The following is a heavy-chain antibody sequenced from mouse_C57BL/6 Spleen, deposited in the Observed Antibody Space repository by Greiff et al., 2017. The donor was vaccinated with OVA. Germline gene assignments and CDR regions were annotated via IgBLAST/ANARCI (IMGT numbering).Heavy chain of an antibody. CDR1: GYAFSSYW. V-gene: IGHV1-80*01. CDR2: IYPGDGDT. J-gene: IGHJ1*03. D-gene: IGHD4-1*01. CDR3: ARGAGTRVADWYFDV. Sequence: VKLMESGAELVKPGASVKISCKASGYAFSSYWMNWVKQRPGKGLEWIGQIYPGDGDTNYNGKFKGKATLTADKSSSTAYMQLSSLTSEDSAVYFCARGAGTRVADWYFDVWGTGTTVTVSS.